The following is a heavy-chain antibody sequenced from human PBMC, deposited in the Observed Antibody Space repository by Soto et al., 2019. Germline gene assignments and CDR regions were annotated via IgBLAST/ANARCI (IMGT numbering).Heavy chain of an antibody. CDR1: GGSFSGYY. V-gene: IGHV4-34*01. CDR3: ARKKYCSGGSCYGGFDP. D-gene: IGHD2-15*01. Sequence: SETLSLTCAVYGGSFSGYYWSWIRQPPGKGLEWIGEINHSGSTNYNPSLKSRVTISVDTSKNQFSLKLSSVTAADTAVYYCARKKYCSGGSCYGGFDPWGQGTLVTVSS. CDR2: INHSGST. J-gene: IGHJ5*02.